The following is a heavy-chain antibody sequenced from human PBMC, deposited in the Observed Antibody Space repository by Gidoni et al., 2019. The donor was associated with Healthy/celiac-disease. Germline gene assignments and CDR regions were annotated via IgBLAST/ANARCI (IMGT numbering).Heavy chain of an antibody. D-gene: IGHD6-13*01. Sequence: QLQLQESGSGLVKPSQTLSLTCAVSGGSISSGGYSWSWIRQPPGKGLEWIGYIYHSGSTYYNPSLKSRVTISVDRSKNQFSLKLSSVTAADTAVYYCARRAAAAGINDAFDIWGQGTMVTVSS. CDR2: IYHSGST. J-gene: IGHJ3*02. V-gene: IGHV4-30-2*01. CDR1: GGSISSGGYS. CDR3: ARRAAAAGINDAFDI.